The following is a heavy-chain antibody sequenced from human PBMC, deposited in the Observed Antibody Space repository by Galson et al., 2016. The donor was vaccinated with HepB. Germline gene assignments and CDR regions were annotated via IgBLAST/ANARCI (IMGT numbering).Heavy chain of an antibody. CDR1: GYTFSSYT. D-gene: IGHD3-22*01. V-gene: IGHV1-3*01. CDR3: ARAYASGFYAPDY. J-gene: IGHJ4*02. Sequence: SVKVSCKASGYTFSSYTVHWVRQAPGQRLEWMGWITAGTGDTVYSQKFRGRVTITRETSASTAYMQLSSLRSEETAVYYCARAYASGFYAPDYWGQGTLPTVSS. CDR2: ITAGTGDT.